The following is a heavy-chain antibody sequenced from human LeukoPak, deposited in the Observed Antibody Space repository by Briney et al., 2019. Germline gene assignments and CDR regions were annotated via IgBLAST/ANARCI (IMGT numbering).Heavy chain of an antibody. Sequence: GASVKVSCKASGGTFNNYAISWVRQAPGQGLEWMGGTIPMFGTARYAQKFQDRVTVITDESTGTAYMELSSLRSEDTAVYYCARDSHSKSSGYSFDYWGQGTLVTVSS. CDR2: TIPMFGTA. D-gene: IGHD3-22*01. CDR3: ARDSHSKSSGYSFDY. CDR1: GGTFNNYA. J-gene: IGHJ4*02. V-gene: IGHV1-69*05.